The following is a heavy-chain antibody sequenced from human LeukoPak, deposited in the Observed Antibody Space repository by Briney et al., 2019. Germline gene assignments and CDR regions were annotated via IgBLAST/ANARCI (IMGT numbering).Heavy chain of an antibody. D-gene: IGHD5-18*01. CDR2: INHSGST. J-gene: IGHJ4*02. CDR1: GGSFSGYY. Sequence: PSETLSLTCAVYGGSFSGYYWSWIRQPPGKGLEWIGEINHSGSTNYNPSLKSRVTISVDTSKNQFSLKLSSVTAADTAVYYCARLRVTRGYSYGYKFDYWGQGALVTVSS. V-gene: IGHV4-34*01. CDR3: ARLRVTRGYSYGYKFDY.